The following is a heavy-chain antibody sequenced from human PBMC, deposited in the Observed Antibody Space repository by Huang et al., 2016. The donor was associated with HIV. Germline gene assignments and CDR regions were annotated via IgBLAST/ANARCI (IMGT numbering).Heavy chain of an antibody. CDR3: ARERRFFYNLDY. Sequence: QVQLVQSGAEVKKPGASMKVSCKAAGYTFTAYAVHWVSQAPGQRIEWMGWNNVCNVNTKDLQKFQGRLTVTRDASTSTIYMEVRNLKSEDTAVYFCARERRFFYNLDYWGQGTLITVSS. CDR1: GYTFTAYA. CDR2: NNVCNVNT. J-gene: IGHJ4*02. V-gene: IGHV1-3*01. D-gene: IGHD3-3*01.